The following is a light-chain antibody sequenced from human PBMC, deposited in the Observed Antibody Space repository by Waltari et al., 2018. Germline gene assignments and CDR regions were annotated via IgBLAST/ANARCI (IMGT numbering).Light chain of an antibody. V-gene: IGLV8-61*01. CDR2: NTN. J-gene: IGLJ3*02. CDR3: VLYLGSGIWV. Sequence: QTVVTQEPSFSVSPGGTVTLTCGLSSGSSSTSYYPSWYQQTPGPAPPTLLYNTNRRSSGVPDRFSGFILGNKAALTITGAQADDECEYYCVLYLGSGIWVFGGGTKVTVL. CDR1: SGSSSTSYY.